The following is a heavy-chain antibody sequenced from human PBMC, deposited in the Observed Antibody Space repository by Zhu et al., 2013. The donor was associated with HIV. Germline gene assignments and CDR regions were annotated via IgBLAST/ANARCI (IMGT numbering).Heavy chain of an antibody. J-gene: IGHJ4*02. V-gene: IGHV1-69*01. D-gene: IGHD6-13*01. CDR1: GGTFSSYA. Sequence: QVQLVQSGAEVKKPGSSVKVSCKASGGTFSSYAISWVRQAPGQGLEWMGGIIPIFGTANYAQKFQGRVTITADESTSTAYMELSSLRSEDTAVYYCARVNPLYSSSWYRFDYVGPGNPGPPSP. CDR2: IIPIFGTA. CDR3: ARVNPLYSSSWYRFDY.